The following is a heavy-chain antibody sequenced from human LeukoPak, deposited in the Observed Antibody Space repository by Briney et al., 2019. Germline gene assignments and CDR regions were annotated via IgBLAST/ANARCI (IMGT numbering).Heavy chain of an antibody. Sequence: GGSLRLSRAVSGFTFSSYEMNWVRQAPGKGLEWVSYISSSGFNIYYADSVKGRFTISRDNSKNTLYLQMNSLRAEDTAVYYCASTLGYCSGGSCYYWGQGTLVTVSS. J-gene: IGHJ4*02. V-gene: IGHV3-48*03. CDR2: ISSSGFNI. CDR1: GFTFSSYE. CDR3: ASTLGYCSGGSCYY. D-gene: IGHD2-15*01.